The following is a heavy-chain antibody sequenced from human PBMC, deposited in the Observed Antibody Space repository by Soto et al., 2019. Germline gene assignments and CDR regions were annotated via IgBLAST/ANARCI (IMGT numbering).Heavy chain of an antibody. CDR1: GGSINSGGYS. Sequence: QLQLQESGSGLVKPSQKLSLTCTVSGGSINSGGYSWSWIRQPPGKGLEWIGYIYRSGSAYYSPSLQNRVTISVDTSKNHFSLNQTSVTAADTAVYYCAVSGRGGLDVWGQGTTVTVSS. V-gene: IGHV4-30-2*01. CDR2: IYRSGSA. CDR3: AVSGRGGLDV. J-gene: IGHJ6*02. D-gene: IGHD3-10*01.